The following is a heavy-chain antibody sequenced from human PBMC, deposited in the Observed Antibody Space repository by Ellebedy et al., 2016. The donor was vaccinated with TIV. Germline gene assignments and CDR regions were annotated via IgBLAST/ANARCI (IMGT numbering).Heavy chain of an antibody. CDR2: ISGSGGST. CDR1: GFTFSSYA. CDR3: ARLYCGGDCYYWYFDL. Sequence: GGSLRLSCAASGFTFSSYAMSWVRQAPGKGLEWVSAISGSGGSTYYADSVKGRFTISRDNSKNTLYLQMNSLRAEDTAVYYCARLYCGGDCYYWYFDLWGRGTLVTVSS. J-gene: IGHJ2*01. D-gene: IGHD2-21*02. V-gene: IGHV3-23*01.